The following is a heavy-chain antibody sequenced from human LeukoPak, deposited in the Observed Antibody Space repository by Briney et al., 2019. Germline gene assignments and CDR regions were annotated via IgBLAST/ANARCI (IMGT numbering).Heavy chain of an antibody. D-gene: IGHD3-3*01. CDR3: ARGYYDFWSGYSYYYYYGMDV. Sequence: GGSLRLSCAASGFSLSDYYMTWIRQVPGKGLEWISYITSTGSTTYYADSLKGRLTISRDTAKSFVYLQMNSLRAEDTAVYYCARGYYDFWSGYSYYYYYGMDVWGQGTTVTVSS. CDR2: ITSTGSTT. J-gene: IGHJ6*02. V-gene: IGHV3-11*01. CDR1: GFSLSDYY.